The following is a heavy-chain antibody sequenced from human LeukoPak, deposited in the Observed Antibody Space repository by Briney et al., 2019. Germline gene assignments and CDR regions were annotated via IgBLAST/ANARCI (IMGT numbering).Heavy chain of an antibody. CDR3: AREMWRGFVDY. V-gene: IGHV3-11*01. J-gene: IGHJ4*02. CDR2: ISSSGSTI. Sequence: GGSLRLSCAASGFTFSDYYMSWIRQAPGKGLEWVSYISSSGSTICYADSVKGRFTISRDNAKNSLYLQMNSLRAEDTAVYYCAREMWRGFVDYWGQGTLVTVSS. D-gene: IGHD3-3*01. CDR1: GFTFSDYY.